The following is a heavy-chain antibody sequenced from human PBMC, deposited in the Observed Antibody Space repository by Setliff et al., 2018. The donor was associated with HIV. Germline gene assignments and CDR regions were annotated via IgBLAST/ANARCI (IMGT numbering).Heavy chain of an antibody. J-gene: IGHJ4*02. V-gene: IGHV3-48*01. CDR3: ARSQHSSSLRYFDY. Sequence: GGSLRLSCAASGFTFSSYSLNWVRQAPGKGMEWVSYINRYGPTIYYADSVKVRFTISRDDAKNSLYLHMDSLRAEDTAVYYCARSQHSSSLRYFDYWGQGTLVTVSS. D-gene: IGHD6-13*01. CDR2: INRYGPTI. CDR1: GFTFSSYS.